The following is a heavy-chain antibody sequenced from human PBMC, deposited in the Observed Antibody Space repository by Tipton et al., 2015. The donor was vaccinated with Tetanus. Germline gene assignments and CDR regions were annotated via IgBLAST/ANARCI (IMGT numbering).Heavy chain of an antibody. V-gene: IGHV1-69*01. CDR1: GGTFTNFA. CDR3: ARDVAYSSASMSLWGNWFDP. J-gene: IGHJ5*02. D-gene: IGHD6-6*01. Sequence: QLVQSGAEVKKPGSSVKVSCQASGGTFTNFAVGWVRQAPGQGLEWLGGIIPLFGTTNYAQKFQGRLTIGADESAGTAYMILTSLKSDDTAVYYCARDVAYSSASMSLWGNWFDPWGQGTLVTVSS. CDR2: IIPLFGTT.